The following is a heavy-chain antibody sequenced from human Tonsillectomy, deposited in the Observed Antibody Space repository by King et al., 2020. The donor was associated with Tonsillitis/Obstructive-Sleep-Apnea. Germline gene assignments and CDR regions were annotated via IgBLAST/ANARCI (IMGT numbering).Heavy chain of an antibody. Sequence: VQLVESGAEVKKPGESLKISCKGSGYSFTTYWIGWVRQMPGKGLEWMGIIYPGNSDTRYSPSFQDQVTISADKSISTAYLRWSSLQASDTAMYYCARQGGNSLAFDIWGQGTMGAVSS. J-gene: IGHJ3*02. CDR1: GYSFTTYW. D-gene: IGHD4-23*01. CDR2: IYPGNSDT. V-gene: IGHV5-51*01. CDR3: ARQGGNSLAFDI.